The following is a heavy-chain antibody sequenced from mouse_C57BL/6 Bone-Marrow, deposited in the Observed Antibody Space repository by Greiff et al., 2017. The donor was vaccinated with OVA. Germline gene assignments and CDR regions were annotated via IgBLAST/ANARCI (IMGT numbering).Heavy chain of an antibody. V-gene: IGHV5-9*01. CDR3: ARKPSYYSDYGGYFDV. CDR2: ISGGGGNT. CDR1: GFTFSSYT. Sequence: EVKLMESGGGLVKPGGSLKLSCAASGFTFSSYTMSWVRQTPEKRLEWVATISGGGGNTYYPDSVKGRFTISRDNAKNTLYLQLSSLRSEDTALYYCARKPSYYSDYGGYFDVWGTGTTVTVSS. J-gene: IGHJ1*03. D-gene: IGHD2-5*01.